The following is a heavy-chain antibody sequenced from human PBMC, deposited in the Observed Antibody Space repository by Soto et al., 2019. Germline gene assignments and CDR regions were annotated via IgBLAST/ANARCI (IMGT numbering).Heavy chain of an antibody. J-gene: IGHJ4*02. CDR2: INTYNGKT. V-gene: IGHV1-18*01. CDR3: CSSQVPTSFDY. D-gene: IGHD2-15*01. CDR1: GYTFTNFG. Sequence: QVQLLQSGAEVMKPGASVKVSCKASGYTFTNFGISWVRQAPGQGLEWMGWINTYNGKTNYAQKLQGRATLTTDTSTSTAYMELRSLTSDDTAIYYCCSSQVPTSFDYLGQGALVTVSS.